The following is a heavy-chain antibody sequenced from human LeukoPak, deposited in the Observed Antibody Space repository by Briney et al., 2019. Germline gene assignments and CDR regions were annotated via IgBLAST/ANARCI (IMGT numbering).Heavy chain of an antibody. CDR3: ARDRVDVLDY. CDR1: GFTFSSYA. Sequence: GGSLRLSCAASGFTFSSYAMSWVRQAPGKGLEWVSSISSSSSYIYYADSVKGRLTISRDNAKNSLYLQMNSLRAEDTAVYYCARDRVDVLDYWGQGTLVTVSS. D-gene: IGHD3-10*02. V-gene: IGHV3-21*01. J-gene: IGHJ4*02. CDR2: ISSSSSYI.